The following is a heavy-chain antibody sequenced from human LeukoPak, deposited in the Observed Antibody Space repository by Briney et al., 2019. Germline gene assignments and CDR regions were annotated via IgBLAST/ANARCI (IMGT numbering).Heavy chain of an antibody. J-gene: IGHJ6*02. CDR2: ISGSGGST. V-gene: IGHV3-23*01. CDR3: AKAGIVVVPAAIREGDDYYYYGMDV. CDR1: GFTFSSYA. Sequence: PGGSLRLSCAASGFTFSSYAMSWVRQAPGKGLEWVSAISGSGGSTYYADSVKGRFTISRDNSKNTLYLQMNSLRAEDTAVYYCAKAGIVVVPAAIREGDDYYYYGMDVWGQGTTVTVSS. D-gene: IGHD2-2*02.